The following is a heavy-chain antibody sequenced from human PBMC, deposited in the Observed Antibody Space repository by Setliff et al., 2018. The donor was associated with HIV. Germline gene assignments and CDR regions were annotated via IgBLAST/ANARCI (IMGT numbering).Heavy chain of an antibody. Sequence: GASVKVSCKASGGTFSRNPISWVRQAPGQGLEWMGGITPIFGTTKYAQKFQGRVTITADESSTTAYLDLNSLRSEDTAVYYCATAGEMATIGYSYYYMSVWGKGTTVTVSS. D-gene: IGHD3-10*01. J-gene: IGHJ6*03. CDR1: GGTFSRNP. V-gene: IGHV1-69*13. CDR2: ITPIFGTT. CDR3: ATAGEMATIGYSYYYMSV.